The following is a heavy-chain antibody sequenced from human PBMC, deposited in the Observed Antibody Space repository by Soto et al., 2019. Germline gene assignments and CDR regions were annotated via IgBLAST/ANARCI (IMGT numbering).Heavy chain of an antibody. CDR3: ARGDGYPNWFDP. V-gene: IGHV1-69*13. J-gene: IGHJ5*02. D-gene: IGHD5-12*01. CDR2: IIPIFGTA. CDR1: GGTFSSYA. Sequence: GASVKVSCKASGGTFSSYAISWVRQAPGQGLEWMGGIIPIFGTANYAQKFQGRVTITADESTSTAYMGLSSLRSEDTAVYYCARGDGYPNWFDPWGQGTLVTVSS.